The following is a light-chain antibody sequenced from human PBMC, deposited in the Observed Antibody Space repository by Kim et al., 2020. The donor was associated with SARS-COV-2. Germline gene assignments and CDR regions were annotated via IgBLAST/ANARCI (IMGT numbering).Light chain of an antibody. J-gene: IGKJ1*01. V-gene: IGKV1-27*01. CDR2: AAS. Sequence: PSVDDRVTIPCRSSQCINNCFALYQQRPGRFPTLLIYAASTLQSGVPSRFSGSGFGTDFTLTISILRPEDGATYYCQKYNSAPWTFGRGTKVDIK. CDR3: QKYNSAPWT. CDR1: QCINNC.